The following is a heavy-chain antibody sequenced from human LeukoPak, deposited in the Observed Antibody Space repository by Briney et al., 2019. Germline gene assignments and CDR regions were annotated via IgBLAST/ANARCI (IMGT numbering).Heavy chain of an antibody. Sequence: QPGRSLTLSCAASEFTFTTYGMHWVRQAPGKGLEWVAVIWYDGSNKYYADSVKGRFTISRDNSKNTLCLQMNSLRAEDTAVYYCARGLVRGVYYYYGMDVWGQGTTVTVSS. CDR3: ARGLVRGVYYYYGMDV. V-gene: IGHV3-33*01. CDR2: IWYDGSNK. D-gene: IGHD3-10*01. J-gene: IGHJ6*02. CDR1: EFTFTTYG.